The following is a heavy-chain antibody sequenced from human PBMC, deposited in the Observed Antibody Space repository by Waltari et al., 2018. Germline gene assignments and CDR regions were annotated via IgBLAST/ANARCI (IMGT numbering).Heavy chain of an antibody. CDR2: IMTDGSEE. Sequence: EVQLVESGGGLVQPGGALSLYCAASGFTLSRYWMSWVRQAPGKGPEWVANIMTDGSEEYYVDSVRGRFTISRDNAKNSLYLQMNSLRPEDTAVYYCARDQWFAFDIWGHGTMVTVSS. J-gene: IGHJ3*02. CDR1: GFTLSRYW. D-gene: IGHD3-22*01. CDR3: ARDQWFAFDI. V-gene: IGHV3-7*01.